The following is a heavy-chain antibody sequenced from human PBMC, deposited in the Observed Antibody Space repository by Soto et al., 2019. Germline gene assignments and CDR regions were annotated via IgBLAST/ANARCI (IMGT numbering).Heavy chain of an antibody. J-gene: IGHJ5*02. CDR1: GGTFSSYA. D-gene: IGHD1-1*01. CDR3: AIWQIGLRNDVEWFDP. Sequence: QVQLVQSGAEVKKPGSSVKVSCKASGGTFSSYAISWVRQAPGQGLEWMGGIIPIFGIANYAQKFQGRVTITADESTSTAYMELSSLRSEDTAWYYCAIWQIGLRNDVEWFDPWGQGTLVTVSS. V-gene: IGHV1-69*12. CDR2: IIPIFGIA.